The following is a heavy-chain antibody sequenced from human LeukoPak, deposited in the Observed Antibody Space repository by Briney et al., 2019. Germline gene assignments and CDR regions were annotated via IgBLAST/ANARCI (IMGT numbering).Heavy chain of an antibody. D-gene: IGHD2-2*01. CDR2: IYSGGNT. CDR3: ARGETSSYDY. V-gene: IGHV3-53*01. CDR1: GFTVSINY. Sequence: PGGSLRLSCAASGFTVSINYMSWVRQAPGKGVEWFSVIYSGGNTYYADSVKGRFTISRDNSKNTVYLQMNSLRAEDTAVYYCARGETSSYDYWGQGTLVTVSS. J-gene: IGHJ4*02.